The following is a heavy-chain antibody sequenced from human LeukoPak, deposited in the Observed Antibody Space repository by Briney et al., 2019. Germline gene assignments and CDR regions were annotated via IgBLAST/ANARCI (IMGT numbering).Heavy chain of an antibody. J-gene: IGHJ4*02. Sequence: SETLSLTCTVSGGSISSYYWSWIRQPPGKGLEWIGYIYYSGSTNYNPSLKSRVTISVDTSKNQFSLKLSSVTAADTAVYYCARQDYGDPLIDYWGQRTLVTVSS. V-gene: IGHV4-59*08. CDR2: IYYSGST. CDR3: ARQDYGDPLIDY. D-gene: IGHD4-17*01. CDR1: GGSISSYY.